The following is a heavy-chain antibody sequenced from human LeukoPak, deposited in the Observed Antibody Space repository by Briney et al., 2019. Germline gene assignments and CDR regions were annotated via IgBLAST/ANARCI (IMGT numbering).Heavy chain of an antibody. D-gene: IGHD5-24*01. CDR3: ARLWSGYNFDY. CDR1: GYSISSGFY. CDR2: LYYTGSA. J-gene: IGHJ4*02. Sequence: SETLSLTCGVSGYSISSGFYWGWIRQPPGKGLQWIGSLYYTGSAEYNPSLKSRLTMSMDKSKNQSSLKLNSMTAADTAVYYCARLWSGYNFDYWGQGTLVTVSS. V-gene: IGHV4-38-2*01.